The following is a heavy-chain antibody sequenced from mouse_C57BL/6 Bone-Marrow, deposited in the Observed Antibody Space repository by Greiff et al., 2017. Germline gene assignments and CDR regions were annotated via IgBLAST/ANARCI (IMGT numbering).Heavy chain of an antibody. V-gene: IGHV1-9*01. CDR1: GYTFPGYW. J-gene: IGHJ3*01. Sequence: QVKLQQSGAELMKPGASVKLSCKATGYTFPGYWIEWVKQRPGHGLEWIGELFPGSGSPNYNEKLKGKATLTADNYSNTAYMQLSSLTTEDSAVYYCARESIGYDYEGWFAYWGQGTLVTGSA. CDR2: LFPGSGSP. D-gene: IGHD2-4*01. CDR3: ARESIGYDYEGWFAY.